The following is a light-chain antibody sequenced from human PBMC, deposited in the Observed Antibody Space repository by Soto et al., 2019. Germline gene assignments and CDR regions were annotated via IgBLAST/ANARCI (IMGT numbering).Light chain of an antibody. J-gene: IGLJ3*02. CDR3: GTWDSSLSAHWV. Sequence: QSVLTQPPSVSVAPGQKVTISCSGSSSNIGNNYVSWYQQLPGTAPKLLIYENNKRPSGIPDRFSGSKSGTSATLGITGLQTGDEADYYCGTWDSSLSAHWVFGGGTKVTVL. CDR2: ENN. CDR1: SSNIGNNY. V-gene: IGLV1-51*02.